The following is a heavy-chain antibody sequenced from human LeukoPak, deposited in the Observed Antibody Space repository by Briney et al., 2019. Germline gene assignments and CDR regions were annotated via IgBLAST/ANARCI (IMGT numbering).Heavy chain of an antibody. CDR1: GGSFSGYY. CDR3: ARGLADDYSPYYYYYGMDV. J-gene: IGHJ6*02. V-gene: IGHV4-34*01. CDR2: INHSGST. Sequence: SETLSLTCAVYGGSFSGYYWSWIRQPPGKGLEWIGEINHSGSTNYNPSLKSRVTISVDTSKNQFSLKLSSVTAADTAVYYCARGLADDYSPYYYYYGMDVWGQGPRSPSP. D-gene: IGHD4-11*01.